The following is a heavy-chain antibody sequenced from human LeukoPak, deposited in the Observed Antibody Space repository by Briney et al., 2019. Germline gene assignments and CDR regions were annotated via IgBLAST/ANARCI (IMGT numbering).Heavy chain of an antibody. D-gene: IGHD4-17*01. CDR2: IKQDGSEK. CDR1: GFTFSSYW. Sequence: QTGGSLRLSCAASGFTFSSYWMSWVRQAPGKGLEWVANIKQDGSEKYYVDSVKGRFTISRDNAKNSLYLQMNSLRAEDTAVYYCARRKTTVTTFGAFDIWGQGTMVTVSS. J-gene: IGHJ3*02. V-gene: IGHV3-7*01. CDR3: ARRKTTVTTFGAFDI.